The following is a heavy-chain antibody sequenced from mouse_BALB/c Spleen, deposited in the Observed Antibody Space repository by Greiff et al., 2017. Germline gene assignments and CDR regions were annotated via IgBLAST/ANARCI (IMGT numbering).Heavy chain of an antibody. V-gene: IGHV2-5-1*01. J-gene: IGHJ4*01. D-gene: IGHD1-1*01. CDR1: GFSLTSYG. CDR2: IWRGGST. Sequence: VHLVESGPSLVQPSQSLSITCTVSGFSLTSYGVHWVRQSPGKGLEWLGVIWRGGSTDYNAAFMSRLSITKDNSKSQVFFKMNSLQADDTAIYYCAKRGSYAMDYWGQGTSVTVSS. CDR3: AKRGSYAMDY.